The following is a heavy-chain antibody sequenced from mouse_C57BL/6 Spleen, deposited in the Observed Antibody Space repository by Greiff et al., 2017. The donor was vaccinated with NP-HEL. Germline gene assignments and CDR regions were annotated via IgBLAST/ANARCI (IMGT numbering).Heavy chain of an antibody. V-gene: IGHV1-50*01. CDR1: GYTFTSYW. CDR2: IDPSDSYT. CDR3: ARGDGWGYFDV. D-gene: IGHD2-3*01. J-gene: IGHJ1*03. Sequence: QVQLQQPGAELVKPGASVKLSCKASGYTFTSYWMQWVKQRPGQGLEWIGEIDPSDSYTNYNQKFKGKATLTVDTSSSTAYMQLSSLTSEDSAVYYCARGDGWGYFDVWGTGTTVTVSS.